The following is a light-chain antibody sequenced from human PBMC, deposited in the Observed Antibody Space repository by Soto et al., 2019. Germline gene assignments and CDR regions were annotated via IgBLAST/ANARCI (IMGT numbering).Light chain of an antibody. V-gene: IGLV2-14*01. CDR2: DVS. CDR3: SSYTSSSTLNYV. Sequence: QSALTQPASVSGSPGQSITISCTGTSSDVGGYNYVSWYQQHPGKAPKLMIYDVSNRPSGVSNRFSGSKSGNTASLTISGLQAEDEADYYCSSYTSSSTLNYVFGTGTKVT. J-gene: IGLJ1*01. CDR1: SSDVGGYNY.